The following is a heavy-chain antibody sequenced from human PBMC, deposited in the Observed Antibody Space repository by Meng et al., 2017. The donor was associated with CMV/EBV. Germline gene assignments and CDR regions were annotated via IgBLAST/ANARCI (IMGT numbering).Heavy chain of an antibody. V-gene: IGHV3-20*04. CDR2: INWNGGST. CDR3: ARTDCSSTSCPKYYFDY. CDR1: GFTFDDYG. Sequence: GESLKISCAASGFTFDDYGMSWVRQAPGKGLEWVSGINWNGGSTGYADSVKGRFTISRDNAKNSLYPQMNSLRAEDTALYYCARTDCSSTSCPKYYFDYWGQGTLVTVSS. J-gene: IGHJ4*02. D-gene: IGHD2-2*01.